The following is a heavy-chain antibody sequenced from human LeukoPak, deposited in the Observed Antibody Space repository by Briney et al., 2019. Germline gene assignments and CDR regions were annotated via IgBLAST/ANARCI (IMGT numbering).Heavy chain of an antibody. J-gene: IGHJ5*02. V-gene: IGHV1-2*02. Sequence: ASVKVSCKASGYTFTGYYMHWVRQAPGQGLEWMGWINPNSGGTNYAQKFQGRVTMTRDTSISTAYMELSRLRSDDTAVYYCARGLLMVRGVGNNWFGPWGQGTLVTVSS. CDR2: INPNSGGT. D-gene: IGHD3-10*01. CDR1: GYTFTGYY. CDR3: ARGLLMVRGVGNNWFGP.